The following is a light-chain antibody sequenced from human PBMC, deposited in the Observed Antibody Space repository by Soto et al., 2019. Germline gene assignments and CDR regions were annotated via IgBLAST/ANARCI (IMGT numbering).Light chain of an antibody. J-gene: IGLJ2*01. CDR3: SSWDDSLNGWV. Sequence: QSVLTQPPSASGTPGQRVTISCSGSSCNIGSNNVNWYQQLPGTAANLLIYSNNQRPSGVPGRFSGYKSGTSASLAISGLQSEDAADYYCSSWDDSLNGWVFGGGTKLTVL. CDR1: SCNIGSNN. CDR2: SNN. V-gene: IGLV1-44*01.